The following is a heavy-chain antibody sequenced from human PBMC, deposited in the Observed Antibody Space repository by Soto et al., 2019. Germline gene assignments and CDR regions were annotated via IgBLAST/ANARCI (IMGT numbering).Heavy chain of an antibody. CDR3: ANSFDSSGCWDS. CDR2: IIPTVGTA. J-gene: IGHJ4*02. CDR1: GGTFSSYA. V-gene: IGHV1-69*01. Sequence: QVQLVQSGAEVKKPGSSVKVSCKASGGTFSSYAISWVRQAPGHGLEWMGGIIPTVGTANYAQKCQDRVTITADESTSTAYMELSSLRSEDTAVYYCANSFDSSGCWDSWGKGPLVTVSS. D-gene: IGHD3-22*01.